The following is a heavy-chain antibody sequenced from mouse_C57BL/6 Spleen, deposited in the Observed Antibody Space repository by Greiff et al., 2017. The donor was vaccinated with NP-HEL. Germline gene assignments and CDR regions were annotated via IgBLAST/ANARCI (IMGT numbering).Heavy chain of an antibody. CDR1: GFTFSSYG. D-gene: IGHD2-10*01. V-gene: IGHV5-6*01. Sequence: EVNVVESGGDLVKPGGSLKLSCAASGFTFSSYGMSWVRQTPDKRLEWVATISSGGSYTYYPDSVKGRFTISRDNAKNTLYLQMSSLKSEDTAMYYCARLGPTRDYFDYWGQGTTLTVSS. J-gene: IGHJ2*01. CDR2: ISSGGSYT. CDR3: ARLGPTRDYFDY.